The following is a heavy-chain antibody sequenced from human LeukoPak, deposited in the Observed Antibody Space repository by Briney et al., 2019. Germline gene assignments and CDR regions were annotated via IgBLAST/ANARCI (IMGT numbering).Heavy chain of an antibody. Sequence: GGSLRLSCAASGFTFSSYAMSWVRQAPGKGLEWVSAISGSGGSTYYADSVKGRLTISRDNSKNTLYLQMNSLRAEDTAVYYCAKAHYDSSGYYYAFDYWGQGTLVTVSS. J-gene: IGHJ4*02. V-gene: IGHV3-23*01. CDR2: ISGSGGST. D-gene: IGHD3-22*01. CDR1: GFTFSSYA. CDR3: AKAHYDSSGYYYAFDY.